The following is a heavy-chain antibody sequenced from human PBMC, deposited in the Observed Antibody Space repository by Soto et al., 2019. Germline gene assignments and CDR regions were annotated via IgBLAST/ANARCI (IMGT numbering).Heavy chain of an antibody. CDR2: ISWNSGSI. Sequence: EVQLVESGGGLVQPGRSLRLSCAASGFTFDDYAMHWVRQAPGKVLEWVSGISWNSGSIGYADSVKGRFTISRDNAKNSLYLQMNSLRAEDTALYYCAKDRAARDIVVVVAGFDYWGQGTLVTVSS. CDR1: GFTFDDYA. J-gene: IGHJ4*02. CDR3: AKDRAARDIVVVVAGFDY. V-gene: IGHV3-9*01. D-gene: IGHD2-15*01.